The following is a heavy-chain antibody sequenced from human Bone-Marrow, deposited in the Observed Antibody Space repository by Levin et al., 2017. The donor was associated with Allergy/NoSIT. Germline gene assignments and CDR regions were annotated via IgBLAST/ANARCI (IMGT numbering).Heavy chain of an antibody. J-gene: IGHJ5*02. CDR3: ARQSYYYDSSGSRGWFDP. CDR2: IWYDGSNK. V-gene: IGHV3-33*01. CDR1: GFTFSSYG. Sequence: GGSLRLSCAASGFTFSSYGMHWVRQAPGKGLEWVAVIWYDGSNKYYADSVKGRFTISRDNSKNTLYLQMNSLRAEDTAVYYCARQSYYYDSSGSRGWFDPWGQGTLVTVSS. D-gene: IGHD3-22*01.